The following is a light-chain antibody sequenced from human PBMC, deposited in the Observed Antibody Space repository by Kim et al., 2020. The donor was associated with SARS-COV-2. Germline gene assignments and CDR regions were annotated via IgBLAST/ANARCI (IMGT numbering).Light chain of an antibody. V-gene: IGLV4-60*03. J-gene: IGLJ3*02. CDR1: SGHSSYI. CDR2: LEGSGSY. Sequence: SSVKLTCTRSSGHSSYIIAWHQQQPGKAPRSLMKLEGSGSYNKGSGVPVRCSGSGSGADRYLTISNLQSEDEADYYCETWDSNIRVFGGGTQLTVL. CDR3: ETWDSNIRV.